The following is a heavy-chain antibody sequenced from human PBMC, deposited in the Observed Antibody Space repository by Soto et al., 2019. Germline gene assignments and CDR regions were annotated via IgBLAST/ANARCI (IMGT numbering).Heavy chain of an antibody. CDR1: GFTFSSYN. J-gene: IGHJ4*02. V-gene: IGHV3-30-3*01. Sequence: QVQLVESGGGVVPPGGSLRVSCVASGFTFSSYNMHWVRQAPGEGLEWVAVISFDGANTFYADSVKGRFTISRDISRDTLYLPMSSLRDEDKAIYYCARDGYNRGGFDYWGQGTLVTFSS. CDR2: ISFDGANT. D-gene: IGHD3-10*01. CDR3: ARDGYNRGGFDY.